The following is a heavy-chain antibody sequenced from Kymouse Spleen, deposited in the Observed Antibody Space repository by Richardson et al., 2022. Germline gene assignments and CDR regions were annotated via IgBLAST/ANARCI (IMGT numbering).Heavy chain of an antibody. V-gene: IGHV4-34*01. Sequence: QVQLQQWGAGLLKPSETLSLTCAVYGGSFSGYYWSWIRQPPGKGLEWIGEINHSGSTNYNPSLKSRVTISVDTSKNQFSLKLSSVTAADTAVYYCARGFLEWLPMVRGALDYWGQGTLVTVSS. J-gene: IGHJ4*02. D-gene: IGHD3-3*01. CDR3: ARGFLEWLPMVRGALDY. CDR1: GGSFSGYY. CDR2: INHSGST.